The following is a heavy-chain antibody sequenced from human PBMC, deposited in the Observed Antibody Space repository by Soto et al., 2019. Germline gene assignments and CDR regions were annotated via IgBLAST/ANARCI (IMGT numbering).Heavy chain of an antibody. D-gene: IGHD6-13*01. J-gene: IGHJ4*02. CDR1: GGSISSGDYY. Sequence: QVQLQESGPGLVKPSQTLSLTCTVSGGSISSGDYYWSWIRQPPGKGLEWIGSNYYRGSTYYNPSLKSLVTISVDTSKNQFPLKLNSVTDADTAVYYCASRHSSTYFDHWGQGTLVTVSS. V-gene: IGHV4-30-4*01. CDR3: ASRHSSTYFDH. CDR2: NYYRGST.